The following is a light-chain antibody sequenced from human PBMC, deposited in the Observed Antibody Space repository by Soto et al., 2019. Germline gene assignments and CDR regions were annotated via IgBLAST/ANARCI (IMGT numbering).Light chain of an antibody. CDR3: QHYKMYSPWT. V-gene: IGKV1-5*01. Sequence: DIQMTQSPSTVSAYVGDSVTITCRASQSITTWLAWYQQRPGKAPKLLIYDVSSLQSGVPSRFSGSGSGTEFTLPSSSRQPDDFATYYCQHYKMYSPWTFGQGTKVEIK. CDR1: QSITTW. J-gene: IGKJ1*01. CDR2: DVS.